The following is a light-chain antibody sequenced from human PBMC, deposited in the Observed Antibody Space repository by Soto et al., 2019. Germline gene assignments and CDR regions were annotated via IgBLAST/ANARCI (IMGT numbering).Light chain of an antibody. CDR3: QQYGNSPWT. J-gene: IGKJ1*01. V-gene: IGKV3D-20*01. Sequence: IVMTQSPATLSLSPGERATLSCGASQSVSSNFLAWYQQRPGLAPRLLIYDASSRATGTPDRFSGSGSGTDFTLTISRLEPEDFAVYYCQQYGNSPWTFGQGTKVDIK. CDR1: QSVSSNF. CDR2: DAS.